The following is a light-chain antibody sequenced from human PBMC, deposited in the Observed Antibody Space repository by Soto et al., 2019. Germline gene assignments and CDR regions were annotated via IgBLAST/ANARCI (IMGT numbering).Light chain of an antibody. Sequence: QSALTQPASVSGSPGQSITISCTGTTSNVGTYKFVSWYQYHPGKAPKLIIYEGSKRPSGFSSRFSGSKSGNTASLTISGLQADDDGDYYCSSYAGGSSMVFGGGTKLTVL. CDR1: TSNVGTYKF. CDR3: SSYAGGSSMV. CDR2: EGS. J-gene: IGLJ3*02. V-gene: IGLV2-23*01.